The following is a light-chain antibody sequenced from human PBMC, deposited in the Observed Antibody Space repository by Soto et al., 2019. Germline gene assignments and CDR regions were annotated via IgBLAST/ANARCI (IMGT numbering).Light chain of an antibody. Sequence: QSALTQPASVSGSPGQSITISCTGTSSDVGGYNYVSWYQQHPGKAPKLMVYHVTDRPAGISNRFSGSKSGNTASLTISGLQTEDEADYYCCSYTRNIRYVFGTGTKVTVL. J-gene: IGLJ1*01. CDR3: CSYTRNIRYV. V-gene: IGLV2-14*01. CDR2: HVT. CDR1: SSDVGGYNY.